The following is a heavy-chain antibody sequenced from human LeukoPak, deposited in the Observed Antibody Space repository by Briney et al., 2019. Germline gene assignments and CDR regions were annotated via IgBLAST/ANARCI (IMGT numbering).Heavy chain of an antibody. D-gene: IGHD5-12*01. J-gene: IGHJ4*02. Sequence: PGRSLRLPCAASGFTFSSYGMHWVRQAPGKGPEWVAVISYDGSNKYYADSVKGRFTISRDNSKNTLYLQMNSLRAEDTAVYYCAKLYSGYGQDDYWGQGTPVTVSS. V-gene: IGHV3-30*18. CDR2: ISYDGSNK. CDR3: AKLYSGYGQDDY. CDR1: GFTFSSYG.